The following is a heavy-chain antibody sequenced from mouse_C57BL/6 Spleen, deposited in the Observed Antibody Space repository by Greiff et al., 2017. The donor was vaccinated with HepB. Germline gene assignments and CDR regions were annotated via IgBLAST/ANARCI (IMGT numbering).Heavy chain of an antibody. CDR2: ISSGGSYT. V-gene: IGHV5-6*02. CDR1: GFTFSSYG. Sequence: EVKLVESGGDLVKPGGSLKLSCAASGFTFSSYGMSWVRQTPDKRLEWVATISSGGSYTYYPDSVKGRFTISRDNAKNTLYLQMSSLKSEDTAMYYCAGHSWDAVYYFDYWGQGTTLTVSS. D-gene: IGHD4-1*01. J-gene: IGHJ2*01. CDR3: AGHSWDAVYYFDY.